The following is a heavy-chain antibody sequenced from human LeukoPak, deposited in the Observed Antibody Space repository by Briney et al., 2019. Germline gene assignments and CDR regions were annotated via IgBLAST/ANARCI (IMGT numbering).Heavy chain of an antibody. Sequence: SETLSLTCSVSGGSISSYYRSWIRQPPGKGLEWIGYIYYSGSTNYNPSLKSRVTISVDTSKNQFSLKLSSVTAADTAVYYCARRERYCSSTSCYSYFDYWGQGTLVTVSS. CDR1: GGSISSYY. J-gene: IGHJ4*02. V-gene: IGHV4-59*01. D-gene: IGHD2-2*02. CDR2: IYYSGST. CDR3: ARRERYCSSTSCYSYFDY.